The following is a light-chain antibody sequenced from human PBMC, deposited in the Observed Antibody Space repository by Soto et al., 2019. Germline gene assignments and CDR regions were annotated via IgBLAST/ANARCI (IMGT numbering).Light chain of an antibody. CDR3: QSYDTSLRDYV. CDR1: SSNIGAYYD. CDR2: SNT. J-gene: IGLJ1*01. Sequence: QSVLTQPPSVSGAPGQRVTISCTGSSSNIGAYYDVHWYQQVPGTAPKLLIFSNTNRPSGVPDRFSGSKSGTSASLAITGLQAEDEADHYCQSYDTSLRDYVFGTGTKVTV. V-gene: IGLV1-40*01.